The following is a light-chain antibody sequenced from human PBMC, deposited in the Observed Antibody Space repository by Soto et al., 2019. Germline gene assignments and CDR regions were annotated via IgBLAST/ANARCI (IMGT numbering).Light chain of an antibody. V-gene: IGKV3-11*01. CDR1: QSVSSN. CDR3: QQRSIWPLT. Sequence: EIVMTQSPATLSVSPGERATLSCRASQSVSSNLAWYQQKPGQAPRLLIYGASTRATGIPARFSGSGSGTDFTLTISSLEPEDFAVYYCQQRSIWPLTFGQGTRLEIK. CDR2: GAS. J-gene: IGKJ5*01.